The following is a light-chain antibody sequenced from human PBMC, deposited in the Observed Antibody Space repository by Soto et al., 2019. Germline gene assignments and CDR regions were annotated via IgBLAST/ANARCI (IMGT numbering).Light chain of an antibody. Sequence: QPVLTQPPSASGTPGQRVTISCSGSNSDIGNNYVYWYQKLPGTAPKLLIYRNDQRPSGVPDRFSGSKSGTSASLAISGLRSEDEADYYCAAWDDSLSGWVFGGGTKLTVL. CDR2: RND. J-gene: IGLJ3*02. CDR3: AAWDDSLSGWV. V-gene: IGLV1-47*01. CDR1: NSDIGNNY.